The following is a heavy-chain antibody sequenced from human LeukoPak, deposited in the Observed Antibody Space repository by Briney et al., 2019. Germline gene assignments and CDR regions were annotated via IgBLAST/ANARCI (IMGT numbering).Heavy chain of an antibody. CDR2: ISSSSSYI. V-gene: IGHV3-21*04. CDR1: GFTFTSYG. Sequence: GGSLRLSCAASGFTFTSYGMTWVRQAQGKGLEWVSSISSSSSYIYYADSVKGRFTISRDNAKNSVYLQMNSLRAEDTAVYYCARDRRVLRQTWKYFDLWGRGTLVTVSS. J-gene: IGHJ2*01. D-gene: IGHD2/OR15-2a*01. CDR3: ARDRRVLRQTWKYFDL.